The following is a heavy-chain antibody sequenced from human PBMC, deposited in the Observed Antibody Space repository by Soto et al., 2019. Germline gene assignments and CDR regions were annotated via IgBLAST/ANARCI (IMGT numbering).Heavy chain of an antibody. CDR3: ARDGGSSSSWYQTY. V-gene: IGHV3-33*01. CDR2: IWYEGSNK. CDR1: GFTFSSYG. J-gene: IGHJ4*02. D-gene: IGHD6-13*01. Sequence: AGGSLRLSCAASGFTFSSYGMHWVRQAPGKGLEWVAVIWYEGSNKYYADYVKGRFTISRDNSKNKLYLQMNSLRAEDTAVYFCARDGGSSSSWYQTYWGRGTLVTVSS.